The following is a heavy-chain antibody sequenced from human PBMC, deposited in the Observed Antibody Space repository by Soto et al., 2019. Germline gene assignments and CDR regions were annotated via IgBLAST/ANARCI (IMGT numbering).Heavy chain of an antibody. CDR3: GRSGELEPTWGTVWY. J-gene: IGHJ4*02. Sequence: VQLVQSGAEVMKPGSSVKVSCKASGGTFSSYAISWVRQAPGQGLEWMGGIIPIFGTANYAQKFQGRVTITADESTSTAYRELSSLRSEDTAVYYCGRSGELEPTWGTVWYWGQGTLVTVSS. V-gene: IGHV1-69*01. D-gene: IGHD1-1*01. CDR1: GGTFSSYA. CDR2: IIPIFGTA.